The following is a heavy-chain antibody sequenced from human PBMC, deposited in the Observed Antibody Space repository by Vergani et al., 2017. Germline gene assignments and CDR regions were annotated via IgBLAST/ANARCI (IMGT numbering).Heavy chain of an antibody. Sequence: EVQLVESGGGRVRPGGSLRLSCEVSGFKFDDYGVSWVRQAPGKGLEWVSAINANGAATGYADSVKGRFTISRDNAVNSLYLQMNSLRVEDTAFYYCTRSLLCCISAGCFPLQFDSWGQGALVTVSS. CDR2: INANGAAT. V-gene: IGHV3-20*04. J-gene: IGHJ4*02. CDR1: GFKFDDYG. CDR3: TRSLLCCISAGCFPLQFDS. D-gene: IGHD2-2*01.